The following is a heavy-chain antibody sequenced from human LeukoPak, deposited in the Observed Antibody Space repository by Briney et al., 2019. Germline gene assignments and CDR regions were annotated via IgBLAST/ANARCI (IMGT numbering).Heavy chain of an antibody. Sequence: GGSLRLSCAASEFSVGSNYMTWVRQAPGKGLEWVSLIYSGGSTYYADSVKGRFTISRDNSKNTLYLQMNSLRAEDTAVYYCARLLAGSGYARDAFDIWGQGTMVTVSS. CDR3: ARLLAGSGYARDAFDI. V-gene: IGHV3-66*01. CDR2: IYSGGST. CDR1: EFSVGSNY. J-gene: IGHJ3*02. D-gene: IGHD3-22*01.